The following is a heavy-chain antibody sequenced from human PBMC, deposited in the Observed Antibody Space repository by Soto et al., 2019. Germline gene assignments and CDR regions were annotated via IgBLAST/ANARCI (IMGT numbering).Heavy chain of an antibody. J-gene: IGHJ5*02. V-gene: IGHV1-2*02. CDR3: ARVRPRREFDP. CDR1: GYIFTSYY. Sequence: QVLLVQSGAEVKRPGTSVKVSCKASGYIFTSYYVHWVRQVPGQGLGWMGWINPNTGGTNYAQRSEARVTMTRETSISTAYMELSRLTSDDTAIYFCARVRPRREFDPWGQGTLVTVSS. CDR2: INPNTGGT.